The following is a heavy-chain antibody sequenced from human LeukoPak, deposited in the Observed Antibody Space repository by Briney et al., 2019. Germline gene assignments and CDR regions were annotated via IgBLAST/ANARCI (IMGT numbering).Heavy chain of an antibody. V-gene: IGHV4-59*01. CDR2: IYYSGST. CDR1: GGSISIYY. J-gene: IGHJ4*02. D-gene: IGHD6-19*01. CDR3: ARNAAVAGMIFDY. Sequence: PAETLSLTCTVSGGSISIYYGSWIRQPPGKGLEWIGYIYYSGSTNYNPSLKSRVTISVDTSKNQFSLKLSSVTAADTAVYYCARNAAVAGMIFDYWGQGTLVTVSS.